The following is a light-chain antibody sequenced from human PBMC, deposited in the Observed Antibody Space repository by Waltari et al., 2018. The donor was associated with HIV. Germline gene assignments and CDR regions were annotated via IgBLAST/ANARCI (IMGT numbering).Light chain of an antibody. CDR3: QAWDMNGEVV. CDR1: KLRDKY. J-gene: IGLJ3*02. V-gene: IGLV3-1*01. Sequence: SYNLTQSPSASVSLGPAPKITCSGDKLRDKYLSMYQKRAGQPPVLIVDEDIRRPSGIGERVAGSNSENTATLTISGDQAIEGAEYVCQAWDMNGEVVFGGGTRLTVL. CDR2: EDI.